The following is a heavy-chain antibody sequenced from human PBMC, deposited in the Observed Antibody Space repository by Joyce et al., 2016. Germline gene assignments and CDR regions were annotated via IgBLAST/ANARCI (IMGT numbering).Heavy chain of an antibody. D-gene: IGHD2-15*01. Sequence: QVQLVQSGAEVKKPGSSVKVSCKASGDTFTSYTINWVRQAPGKGLEWMGRSVPILDITNYAQNFQGRGTISADKSTSTYFMDLSSLRSDDTAVYYCARELVVAATRWFDPWGQGTLVTVSS. CDR3: ARELVVAATRWFDP. V-gene: IGHV1-69*08. CDR2: SVPILDIT. CDR1: GDTFTSYT. J-gene: IGHJ5*02.